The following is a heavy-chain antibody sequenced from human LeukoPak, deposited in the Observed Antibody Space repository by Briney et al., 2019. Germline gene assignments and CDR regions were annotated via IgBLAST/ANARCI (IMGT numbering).Heavy chain of an antibody. CDR1: GGTFSSYA. CDR2: IIPIFGTA. D-gene: IGHD3-16*02. V-gene: IGHV1-69*05. J-gene: IGHJ4*02. Sequence: GSSVKVSCKASGGTFSSYAISWVRQAPGQGLEWMGGIIPIFGTAKYAQKFQGRVTITTDESTSTAYMELSSLRSEDTAVYYCARDTDTDDYVWGSYRHFDYWGQGTLVTVSS. CDR3: ARDTDTDDYVWGSYRHFDY.